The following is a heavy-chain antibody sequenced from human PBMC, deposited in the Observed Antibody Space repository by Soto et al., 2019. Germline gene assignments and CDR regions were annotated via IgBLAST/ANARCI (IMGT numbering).Heavy chain of an antibody. CDR2: IYSGGIT. D-gene: IGHD3-3*01. Sequence: EVQLVESGGGLVQPGGSLRLSCAASGFTVSNNYMSWVRQPPGKGLEWVSVIYSGGITYYADSVKGRFTISRDNSKNTLYLQMNNLRAEDTAVYYCAREAERITIFGVVIRQGMDVWGQGTTVTVSS. V-gene: IGHV3-66*01. CDR1: GFTVSNNY. J-gene: IGHJ6*02. CDR3: AREAERITIFGVVIRQGMDV.